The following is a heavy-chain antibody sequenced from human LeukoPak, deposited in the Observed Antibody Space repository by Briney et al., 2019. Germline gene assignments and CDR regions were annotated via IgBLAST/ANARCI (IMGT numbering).Heavy chain of an antibody. V-gene: IGHV3-66*01. CDR1: GFTVSSNY. CDR2: IYSGGST. J-gene: IGHJ4*02. D-gene: IGHD6-19*01. CDR3: ARDSRSGWYGVMFDY. Sequence: PGGSLRLSCAASGFTVSSNYMSWVRQAPGKGLEWVSVIYSGGSTYYADSVKGRFTISRDNSKNTLYLQMNSLRAEDTAVYYCARDSRSGWYGVMFDYWGQGTLVTVSS.